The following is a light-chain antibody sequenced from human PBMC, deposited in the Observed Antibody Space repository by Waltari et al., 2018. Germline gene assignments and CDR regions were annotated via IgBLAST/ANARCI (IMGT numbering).Light chain of an antibody. CDR3: QQYYTTPLT. CDR2: WAS. V-gene: IGKV4-1*01. CDR1: QSVLSNSNKKNH. J-gene: IGKJ4*01. Sequence: DTVMTQSPDSLAVSLGERTTINCNSSQSVLSNSNKKNHLAWYQQKPGQTPKLLIYWASTRQSGVPDRFSGGGSGTDFTLTIDSLQAEDVAVYFCQQYYTTPLTFGGGTRVEIK.